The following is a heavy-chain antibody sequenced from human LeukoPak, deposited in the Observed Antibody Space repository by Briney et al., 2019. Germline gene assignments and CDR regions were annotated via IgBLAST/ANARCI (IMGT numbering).Heavy chain of an antibody. V-gene: IGHV4-39*07. CDR2: IYYSGST. Sequence: SETLSLTCTVSGGSISSSSYYWGWIRQPPGKGLEWIGSIYYSGSTYYNPSLKSRVTISVDTSKNQFSLKLSSVTAADTAVYYCARGTAAYCGGDCKRKNLIPYYYYYGMDVWGQGTTVTVSS. CDR1: GGSISSSSYY. J-gene: IGHJ6*02. CDR3: ARGTAAYCGGDCKRKNLIPYYYYYGMDV. D-gene: IGHD2-21*02.